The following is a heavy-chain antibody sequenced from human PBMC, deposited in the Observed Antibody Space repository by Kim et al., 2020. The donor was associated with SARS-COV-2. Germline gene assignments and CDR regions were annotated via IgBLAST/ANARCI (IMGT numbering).Heavy chain of an antibody. CDR2: IWYDGSNK. J-gene: IGHJ4*02. D-gene: IGHD3-10*01. Sequence: GGSLRLSCAASGFTFSSYGMHWVRQAPGKGLEWVAVIWYDGSNKYYADSVKGRFTISRDNSKNTLYLQMNSLRAEDTAVYYCAKESYYGSGEIDPAYYFDYWGQGTLVTVSS. CDR3: AKESYYGSGEIDPAYYFDY. V-gene: IGHV3-33*06. CDR1: GFTFSSYG.